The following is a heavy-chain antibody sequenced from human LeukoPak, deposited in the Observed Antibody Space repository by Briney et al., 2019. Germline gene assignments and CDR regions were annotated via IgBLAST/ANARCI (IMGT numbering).Heavy chain of an antibody. CDR2: IKQDGSDK. CDR3: GRDSRYYDSSGFSRGPLGY. CDR1: GFTFSNYW. Sequence: GGSLRLSCAVSGFTFSNYWMSWVRQSPGKGLEWVASIKQDGSDKYYVDSVKGRFTISRDNAKDSLYLQMNSLRAEDMAVYYCGRDSRYYDSSGFSRGPLGYWGQGTLVIVSS. V-gene: IGHV3-7*03. D-gene: IGHD3-22*01. J-gene: IGHJ4*02.